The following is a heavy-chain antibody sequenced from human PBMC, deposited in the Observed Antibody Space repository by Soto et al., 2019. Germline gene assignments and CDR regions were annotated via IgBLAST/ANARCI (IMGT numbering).Heavy chain of an antibody. Sequence: QVHLVQSGAEVKKPGASVKVSCKASGYTFTSYGITWVRQAPGQGLEWMGWISAHNGNTDYAQKLQGRVSVTRDTSTSTAYLELRSLRSDDMAVYYCARGRYGDYWGQGDLVTVSS. CDR1: GYTFTSYG. CDR2: ISAHNGNT. V-gene: IGHV1-18*03. CDR3: ARGRYGDY. D-gene: IGHD1-1*01. J-gene: IGHJ4*02.